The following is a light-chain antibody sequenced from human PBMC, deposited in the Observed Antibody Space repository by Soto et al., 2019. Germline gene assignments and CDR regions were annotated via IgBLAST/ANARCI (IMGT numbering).Light chain of an antibody. Sequence: QSALTQPASVSGSPRQSITISCTGASSDVGGYTYVSRYQQQPGKAPKLMIYEVNNRPSGVSNRFSGSKSGNTASLTISGLQAEDEADYYCSSYTSSSTLYVFGTGTKVTVL. CDR1: SSDVGGYTY. CDR3: SSYTSSSTLYV. J-gene: IGLJ1*01. V-gene: IGLV2-14*01. CDR2: EVN.